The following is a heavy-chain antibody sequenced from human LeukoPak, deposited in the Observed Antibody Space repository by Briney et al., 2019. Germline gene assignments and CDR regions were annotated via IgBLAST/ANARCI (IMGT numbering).Heavy chain of an antibody. CDR3: AKDSSGYYDSSDFDI. Sequence: GGSLRLSCAASGFTFDDYAMHWVRQAPGKGLEWVSGISWNSGSIGYADSVKGRFTISRDNAKNSLYLQMNSLRAEDTAVYYCAKDSSGYYDSSDFDIWGQGTMVTVS. J-gene: IGHJ3*02. D-gene: IGHD3-22*01. CDR2: ISWNSGSI. CDR1: GFTFDDYA. V-gene: IGHV3-9*01.